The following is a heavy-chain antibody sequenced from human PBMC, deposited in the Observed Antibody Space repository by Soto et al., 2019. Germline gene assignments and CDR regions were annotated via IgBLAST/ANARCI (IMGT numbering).Heavy chain of an antibody. CDR3: AKGGRQPADY. CDR2: ISGGGGDT. J-gene: IGHJ4*02. CDR1: GFTFSSYA. Sequence: EVQLLESGGGLVQPGGSLRLSCAASGFTFSSYAMSWVRQAPGKGLEWVSAISGGGGDTYYADSVKGRFTISRDNSKNTLYLQMNNLRADDMASYYCAKGGRQPADYWGQGALVTVPS. V-gene: IGHV3-23*01. D-gene: IGHD3-16*01.